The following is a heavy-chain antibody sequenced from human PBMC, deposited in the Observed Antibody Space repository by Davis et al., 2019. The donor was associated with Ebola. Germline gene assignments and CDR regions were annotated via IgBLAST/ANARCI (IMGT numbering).Heavy chain of an antibody. D-gene: IGHD3-3*01. CDR2: IWYDGSNK. CDR1: GFTFSSYG. V-gene: IGHV3-33*03. Sequence: GESLKISCAASGFTFSSYGMHWVRQAPGKGLEWVAVIWYDGSNKYYADSVKGRFTISRDNSKNSLYLQMNSLRTEDTALYYCAKDLPLYYDFWSGYLDYWGQGTLVTVSS. J-gene: IGHJ4*02. CDR3: AKDLPLYYDFWSGYLDY.